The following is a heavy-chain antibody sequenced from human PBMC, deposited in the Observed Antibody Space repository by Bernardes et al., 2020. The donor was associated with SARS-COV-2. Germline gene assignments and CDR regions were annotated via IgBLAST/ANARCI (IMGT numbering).Heavy chain of an antibody. V-gene: IGHV3-30-3*01. Sequence: GGSLRLSCAASGFSFSTTALNWVRQAPGKGLEWVAVISSDGSTTYYAESVRGRFTISRDNSQNTLYLQMNSLRAEDTAVYYCAKEGSSSSDYYYGMDVWGQGTTVTVSS. D-gene: IGHD6-6*01. CDR2: ISSDGSTT. CDR1: GFSFSTTA. J-gene: IGHJ6*02. CDR3: AKEGSSSSDYYYGMDV.